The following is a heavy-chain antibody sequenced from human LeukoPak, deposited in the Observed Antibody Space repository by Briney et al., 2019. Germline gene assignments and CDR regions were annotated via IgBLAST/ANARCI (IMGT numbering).Heavy chain of an antibody. D-gene: IGHD6-19*01. J-gene: IGHJ6*03. Sequence: PSETLSLTCTVSGGSISSSSYYWGWIRQPPGKGLEWIGSIYYSGSTYYNPSLKSRVTISVDTSKNQFSLKLSSVTAADTAVYYCARARGGRYWAWLVHYYYMDVWGKGTTVIVSS. CDR2: IYYSGST. CDR3: ARARGGRYWAWLVHYYYMDV. CDR1: GGSISSSSYY. V-gene: IGHV4-39*07.